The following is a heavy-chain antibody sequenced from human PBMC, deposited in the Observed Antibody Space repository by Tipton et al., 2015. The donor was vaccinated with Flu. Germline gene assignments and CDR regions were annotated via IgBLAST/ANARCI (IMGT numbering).Heavy chain of an antibody. Sequence: TLSLTCAVYGGSFSGYYWSWIRQPPGKGLEWIGEINHSGSTNYNPSLKSRVTISVDTSKNHFSLKLSSVTAADTALYYCARDVAATPAAIRDWGQGTLVTVSS. CDR2: INHSGST. D-gene: IGHD2-2*01. CDR1: GGSFSGYY. CDR3: ARDVAATPAAIRD. J-gene: IGHJ4*02. V-gene: IGHV4-34*01.